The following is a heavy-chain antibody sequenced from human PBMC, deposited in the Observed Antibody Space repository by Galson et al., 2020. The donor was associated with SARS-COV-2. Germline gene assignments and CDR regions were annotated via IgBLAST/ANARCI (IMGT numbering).Heavy chain of an antibody. CDR2: ISAYNGNT. CDR3: ARGDMVRGTKGEYYYYYGMDV. Sequence: ASVKVSCKASGYTFTSYGISWVRQAPGQGLEWMGWISAYNGNTNYAQKLQGRVTMTTDTSTSTAYMELRSLRSDDTAVYYCARGDMVRGTKGEYYYYYGMDVWGQGTTVTFSS. J-gene: IGHJ6*02. D-gene: IGHD3-10*01. V-gene: IGHV1-18*01. CDR1: GYTFTSYG.